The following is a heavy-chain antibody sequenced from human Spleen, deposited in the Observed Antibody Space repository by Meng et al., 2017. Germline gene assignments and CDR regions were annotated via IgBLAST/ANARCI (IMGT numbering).Heavy chain of an antibody. CDR1: GGSISRGDYF. Sequence: QVQLQESGPGLVKPSQTLSLTCTVSGGSISRGDYFRSWIRQPPGKGLEWIGYIYYSGTTYYKPSLKSRVIISVDSSKNQFSLKLSSVTAADTAIYFCARVEYQLLEFDPWGQGILVTVSS. J-gene: IGHJ5*02. V-gene: IGHV4-30-4*01. D-gene: IGHD2-2*01. CDR3: ARVEYQLLEFDP. CDR2: IYYSGTT.